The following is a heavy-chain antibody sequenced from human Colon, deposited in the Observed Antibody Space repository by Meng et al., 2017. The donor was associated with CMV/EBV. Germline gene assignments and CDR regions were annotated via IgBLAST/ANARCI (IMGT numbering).Heavy chain of an antibody. CDR1: YKFSSYG. V-gene: IGHV1-18*01. CDR2: ISTYNGNT. Sequence: YKFSSYGISWVRQAPGQGIEWMGWISTYNGNTDYAQKFQGRVTMTTDTLTSTAYMELTSLKSDDTAVFYCARAREVGYSAYDYYDFWGQGTLVTVSS. CDR3: ARAREVGYSAYDYYDF. D-gene: IGHD5-12*01. J-gene: IGHJ4*02.